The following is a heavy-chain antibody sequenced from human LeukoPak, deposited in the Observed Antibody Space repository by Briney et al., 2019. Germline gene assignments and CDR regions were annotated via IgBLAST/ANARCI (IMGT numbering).Heavy chain of an antibody. CDR3: ARKTEYDSSGHHNDAFDI. CDR2: IIPIFGTA. V-gene: IGHV1-69*05. J-gene: IGHJ3*02. D-gene: IGHD3-22*01. Sequence: SVTVSCKASGGTFSSYAISWVRQATGQGLEWMGGIIPIFGTANYAQKFQGRVTITTDESTSTAYMELSSLRSEDTAVYYCARKTEYDSSGHHNDAFDIWGQGTMVTVSS. CDR1: GGTFSSYA.